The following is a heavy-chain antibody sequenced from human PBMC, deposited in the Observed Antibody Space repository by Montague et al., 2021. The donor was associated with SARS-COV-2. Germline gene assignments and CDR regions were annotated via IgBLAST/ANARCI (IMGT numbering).Heavy chain of an antibody. CDR3: GRDLDNRVRDC. V-gene: IGHV4-38-2*02. J-gene: IGHJ4*02. Sequence: SETLSLTCSVSGYSISSGYYWGWIRQPPGKGLEWVGCISYIGKTYYSPSLKSRLTISLDSSKNQFSLQARSVTAADTAVYYCGRDLDNRVRDCWGQGTLVTVSS. CDR1: GYSISSGYY. CDR2: ISYIGKT. D-gene: IGHD3/OR15-3a*01.